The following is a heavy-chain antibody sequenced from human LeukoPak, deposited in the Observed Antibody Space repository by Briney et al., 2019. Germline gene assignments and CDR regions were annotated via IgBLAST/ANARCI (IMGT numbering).Heavy chain of an antibody. CDR3: ARTRVLRGGSSFVYDY. CDR2: IYTSGST. CDR1: GGSISSYY. J-gene: IGHJ4*02. D-gene: IGHD1-26*01. Sequence: SETLSLTCTVSGGSISSYYWSWIRQPAGKGLEWIGRIYTSGSTNYNPSLKSRVTMLVDTSKNRFSLKLSSVTAADTAVYYCARTRVLRGGSSFVYDYWGQGTLVTVSS. V-gene: IGHV4-4*07.